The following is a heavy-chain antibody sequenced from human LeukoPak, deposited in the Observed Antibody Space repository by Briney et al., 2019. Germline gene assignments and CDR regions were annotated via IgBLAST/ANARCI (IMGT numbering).Heavy chain of an antibody. J-gene: IGHJ6*02. CDR2: INPNSGGT. V-gene: IGHV1-2*02. CDR3: ARDLSDDFWSGYPGSYYYYGMDV. D-gene: IGHD3-3*01. CDR1: GYTFTGYY. Sequence: ALVKVSCKASGYTFTGYYMHWVRQAPGQGLEWMGWINPNSGGTNYAQKFQGRVTMTRDTSISTAYMELSRLRSDDTAVYYCARDLSDDFWSGYPGSYYYYGMDVWGQGTTVTVSS.